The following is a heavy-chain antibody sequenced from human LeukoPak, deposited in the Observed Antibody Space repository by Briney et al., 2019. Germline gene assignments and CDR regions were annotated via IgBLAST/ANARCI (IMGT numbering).Heavy chain of an antibody. V-gene: IGHV4-30-4*01. J-gene: IGHJ6*02. Sequence: SRTLSLTCTVSGGSISSGDYYWSWIRQPPGKGLEWIGYIYYSGSTYYNPSLKSRVTISVDTSKNQFSLKLSSVTAADTAVYYCARGAILRYFDWLSFYGMDVWGQGTTVTVSS. CDR1: GGSISSGDYY. D-gene: IGHD3-9*01. CDR2: IYYSGST. CDR3: ARGAILRYFDWLSFYGMDV.